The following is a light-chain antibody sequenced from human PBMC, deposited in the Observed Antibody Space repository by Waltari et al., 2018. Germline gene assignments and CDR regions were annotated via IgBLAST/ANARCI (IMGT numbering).Light chain of an antibody. CDR1: SSNIGSTA. V-gene: IGLV1-44*01. CDR2: LNG. J-gene: IGLJ2*01. CDR3: SAWDDSLNGVV. Sequence: QSVLTHYPSASGTPGQRVTISCSGSSSNIGSTAVNWYRQLPGTPPNLLIFLNGQRPSGVPDRFSGSKSGTSASLASSGLQSEDEADYYCSAWDDSLNGVVFGGGTKLTVL.